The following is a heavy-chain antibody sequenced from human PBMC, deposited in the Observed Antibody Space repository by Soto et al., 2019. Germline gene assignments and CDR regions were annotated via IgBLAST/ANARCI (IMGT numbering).Heavy chain of an antibody. J-gene: IGHJ5*02. CDR1: GGSISSSSYY. Sequence: QLQLQESGPGLVKPSETLSLTCTVSGGSISSSSYYWGWIRQPPGKGLEWIGSIYYSGSTYYNPSLKIRLTISVDTSKNQFSRKLSSVTAADTAVYYRAIFRPLLDVNSFDPWGQGTLVTVSS. CDR3: AIFRPLLDVNSFDP. D-gene: IGHD2-15*01. V-gene: IGHV4-39*01. CDR2: IYYSGST.